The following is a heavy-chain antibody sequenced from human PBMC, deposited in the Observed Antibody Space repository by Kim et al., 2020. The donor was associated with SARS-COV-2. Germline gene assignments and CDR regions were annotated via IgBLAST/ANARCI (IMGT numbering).Heavy chain of an antibody. CDR3: SSGRCWSSWAY. CDR1: GYTFITYF. J-gene: IGHJ4*01. D-gene: IGHD1-26*01. V-gene: IGHV1-46*01. CDR2: ISPTGGNT. Sequence: ASVKVSCKASGYTFITYFIHWMRQAPGQGLEWMGFISPTGGNTRYAQKFQGRVTMTRDTSTATVYMELSSLSSEDSAVSYCSSGRCWSSWAYWGHGTL.